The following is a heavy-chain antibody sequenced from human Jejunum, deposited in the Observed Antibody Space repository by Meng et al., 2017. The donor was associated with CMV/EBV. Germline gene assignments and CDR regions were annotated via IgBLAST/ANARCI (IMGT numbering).Heavy chain of an antibody. Sequence: SCKASGYTFTGYYIYWVRQAPGPGPEWMGWINPNSGGTEYAQKFQGRVTMTRDTSISTAYMELSRLRSDDTAVYYCARFTAPTDYWGQGTLVTVSS. J-gene: IGHJ4*02. CDR3: ARFTAPTDY. CDR1: GYTFTGYY. CDR2: INPNSGGT. V-gene: IGHV1-2*02.